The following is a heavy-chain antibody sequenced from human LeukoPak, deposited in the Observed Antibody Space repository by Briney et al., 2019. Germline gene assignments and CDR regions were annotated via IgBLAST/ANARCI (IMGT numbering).Heavy chain of an antibody. CDR3: AKDFRAKSGSGSYGWFDP. V-gene: IGHV3-30*02. J-gene: IGHJ5*02. CDR1: GFAFSTYG. D-gene: IGHD3-10*01. Sequence: GGSLRLSCAASGFAFSTYGMHWVRQAPGKGLEGVAFIRYDGSNKYYADSVKGRFAISRDNSKNTLYLQMNSLRAEDTAVYYCAKDFRAKSGSGSYGWFDPWGQGTLVTVSS. CDR2: IRYDGSNK.